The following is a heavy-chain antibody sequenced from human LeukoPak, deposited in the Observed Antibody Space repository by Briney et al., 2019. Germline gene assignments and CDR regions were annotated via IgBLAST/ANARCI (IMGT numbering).Heavy chain of an antibody. CDR2: MNPNSGNT. J-gene: IGHJ3*02. CDR3: ARGPLGGDFSGGRGAFDI. CDR1: GYTFTSYD. V-gene: IGHV1-8*01. Sequence: ASVKVSCKASGYTFTSYDINWVRQATGQGLEWMGWMNPNSGNTGYAQKFQGRVTMTRNTSISTAYMELSSPRSEDTAVYYCARGPLGGDFSGGRGAFDIWGQGTMVTVSS. D-gene: IGHD2-21*02.